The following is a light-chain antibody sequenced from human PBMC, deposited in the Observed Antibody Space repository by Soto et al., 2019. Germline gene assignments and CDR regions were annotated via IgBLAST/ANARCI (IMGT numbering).Light chain of an antibody. Sequence: EIVLTQSPGTLSLSPGERATLSCRASQSVSSSYLAWYQQKPGQAPRLLISGASSRATGIPDRFRGSGSGTDFTLTISRLEPEDFAVYYCQQYVSSPSWTFGQGTKWIS. V-gene: IGKV3-20*01. J-gene: IGKJ1*01. CDR2: GAS. CDR3: QQYVSSPSWT. CDR1: QSVSSSY.